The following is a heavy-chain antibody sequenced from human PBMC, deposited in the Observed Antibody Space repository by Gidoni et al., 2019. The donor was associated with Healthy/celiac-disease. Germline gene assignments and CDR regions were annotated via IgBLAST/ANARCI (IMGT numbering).Heavy chain of an antibody. V-gene: IGHV3-30*18. CDR1: GFTFSSYG. D-gene: IGHD1-26*01. J-gene: IGHJ2*01. CDR2: ISHDGSNK. CDR3: AKQDGGWSSVLYSDWYFDL. Sequence: QVQLVESGGGVVQPGRSLRLSCAASGFTFSSYGMHWVRQAPGKGLEWVAVISHDGSNKYYADSVKGRFTISRDNSKNTLYLQMNSLRAEDTAVYYCAKQDGGWSSVLYSDWYFDLWGRGTLVTVSS.